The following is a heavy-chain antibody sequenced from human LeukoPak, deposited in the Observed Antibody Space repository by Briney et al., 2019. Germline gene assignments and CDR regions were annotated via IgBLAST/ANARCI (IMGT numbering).Heavy chain of an antibody. CDR2: IYYSGRT. CDR1: GASISSSSYY. CDR3: ARLPQRSDILTSYAKSFDY. J-gene: IGHJ4*02. V-gene: IGHV4-39*01. D-gene: IGHD3-9*01. Sequence: SETLSLTCTVSGASISSSSYYWAWIRQPPGKGLEWIVNIYYSGRTYYNPPLNSRVTISVATSKNRFSLKLTSVTAADTAVFYCARLPQRSDILTSYAKSFDYWGQGTLVTVSS.